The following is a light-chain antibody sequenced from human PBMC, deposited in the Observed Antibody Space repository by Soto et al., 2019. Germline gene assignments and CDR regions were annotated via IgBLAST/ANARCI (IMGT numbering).Light chain of an antibody. V-gene: IGLV1-36*01. CDR3: AAWDDTLNGWV. J-gene: IGLJ3*02. CDR2: YDD. Sequence: QLVLTQPPSVSEAPRQRVTISCSGSSSNIGNNGVNWYQQLPGKAPKFLIYYDDLLPSGVSDRFSGSKSGTSASLAISGLQSEDEADYYCAAWDDTLNGWVFGGGTKVTVL. CDR1: SSNIGNNG.